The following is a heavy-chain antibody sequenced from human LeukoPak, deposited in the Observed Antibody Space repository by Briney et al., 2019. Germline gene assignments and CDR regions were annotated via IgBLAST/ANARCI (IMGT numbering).Heavy chain of an antibody. V-gene: IGHV4-34*01. CDR1: GGSFSGYY. CDR3: ARGHGSGLMGDWFDP. J-gene: IGHJ5*02. CDR2: INHSGST. Sequence: PSETLSLTCAVYGGSFSGYYWSWIRQPPGKGLEWIGEINHSGSTNYNPSLKSRVTISVDTSKNQFSLKLSSVTAADTAVYYCARGHGSGLMGDWFDPGGQGTLVTVSS. D-gene: IGHD2-8*01.